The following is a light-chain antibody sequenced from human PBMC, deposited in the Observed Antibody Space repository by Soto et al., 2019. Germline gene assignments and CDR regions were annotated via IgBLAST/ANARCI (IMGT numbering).Light chain of an antibody. CDR3: GSYAGSYTSV. V-gene: IGLV2-11*01. J-gene: IGLJ2*01. CDR2: DVS. CDR1: SSDVGTYNY. Sequence: QSVLTQPRSVSGSPGQSVTISCTGTSSDVGTYNYVSWYQQHPGKAPKLMIYDVSQRPSRVPDRFSGSTSGNTASLTISGLQAEDESDYYCGSYAGSYTSVFGGGTKLTVL.